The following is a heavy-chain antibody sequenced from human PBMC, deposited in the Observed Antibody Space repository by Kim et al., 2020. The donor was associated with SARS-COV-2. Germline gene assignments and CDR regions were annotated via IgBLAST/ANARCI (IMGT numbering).Heavy chain of an antibody. Sequence: ASVKVSCKASGYTFTGYYMHWVRQAPGQGLEWMGRINPNSGGTNYAQKFQGRVTMTRDTSISTAYMELSRLRSDDTAVYYCARDRNTIFGVVFIPDRYAMDVWGQGTTVTFSS. CDR2: INPNSGGT. CDR3: ARDRNTIFGVVFIPDRYAMDV. D-gene: IGHD3-3*01. CDR1: GYTFTGYY. V-gene: IGHV1-2*06. J-gene: IGHJ6*02.